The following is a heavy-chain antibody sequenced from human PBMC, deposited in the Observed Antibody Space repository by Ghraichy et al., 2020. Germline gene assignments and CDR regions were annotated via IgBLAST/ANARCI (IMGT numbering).Heavy chain of an antibody. CDR2: ISYDGSNK. Sequence: GESLNISCAASGFTFNNYALHWVRQAPGKGLEWVAIISYDGSNKYYADSVKGRFTISRDTSKNTLYVQMNSLRAEDTAVYYCARDWGPGGPTGDYYYGMDVWGQGTTVTVSS. CDR1: GFTFNNYA. D-gene: IGHD3-16*01. V-gene: IGHV3-30*04. CDR3: ARDWGPGGPTGDYYYGMDV. J-gene: IGHJ6*02.